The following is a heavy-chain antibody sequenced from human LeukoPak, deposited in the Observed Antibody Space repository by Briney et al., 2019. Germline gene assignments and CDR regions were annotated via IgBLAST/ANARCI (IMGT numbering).Heavy chain of an antibody. Sequence: GGSLRLSCAASVFTFSSYAMHWVRQAPGRGLEGVAVISYDGSNKYYADSVKGRFTISRDNSKNTLYLQMNSLRAEDTAVYYCARDYHYGMDVWGQGTTVTVSS. V-gene: IGHV3-30-3*01. CDR1: VFTFSSYA. CDR2: ISYDGSNK. J-gene: IGHJ6*02. CDR3: ARDYHYGMDV.